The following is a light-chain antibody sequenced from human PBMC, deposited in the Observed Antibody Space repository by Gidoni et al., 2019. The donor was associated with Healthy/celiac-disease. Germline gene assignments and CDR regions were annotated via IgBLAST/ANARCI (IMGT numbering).Light chain of an antibody. Sequence: QSALTQPASVSGSPGQSITISCTGTSSAVGGYNYVSWYQQHPGKAPKLMINEVSNRPSGVSNRFSGSKSGNTASRTISGLQAEDEADYYCSSYTSSSTLNWVFGGGTKLTVL. CDR3: SSYTSSSTLNWV. CDR2: EVS. V-gene: IGLV2-14*01. J-gene: IGLJ3*02. CDR1: SSAVGGYNY.